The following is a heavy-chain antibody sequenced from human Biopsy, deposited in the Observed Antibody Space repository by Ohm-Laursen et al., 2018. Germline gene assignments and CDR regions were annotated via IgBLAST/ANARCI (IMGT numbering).Heavy chain of an antibody. V-gene: IGHV3-21*01. CDR2: ISASGNHI. J-gene: IGHJ4*02. D-gene: IGHD2-8*01. CDR3: ARDGEAKYCKHGVCPSDF. CDR1: GFTFSGFS. Sequence: GSLRLSCTASGFTFSGFSMNWVRQAPGKGLECVSSISASGNHIYYTDSVKGRFTVSRDNGKNSVYLQMNSLRVEDTAVYYCARDGEAKYCKHGVCPSDFWGQGTLVTVSS.